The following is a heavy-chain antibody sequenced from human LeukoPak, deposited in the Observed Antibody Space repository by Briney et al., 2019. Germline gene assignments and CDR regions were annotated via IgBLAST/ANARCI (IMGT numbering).Heavy chain of an antibody. CDR3: ARQATGPFDY. D-gene: IGHD1-26*01. CDR1: GGSFSGYY. J-gene: IGHJ4*02. V-gene: IGHV4-34*01. CDR2: INHGGST. Sequence: PSETLSLTCAVYGGSFSGYYWSWIRQPPGKGLEWIGEINHGGSTNYNPSLKSRVTISVDTSRNQLSLKLSSVIAADTAVYYCARQATGPFDYWGQGTLVTVSS.